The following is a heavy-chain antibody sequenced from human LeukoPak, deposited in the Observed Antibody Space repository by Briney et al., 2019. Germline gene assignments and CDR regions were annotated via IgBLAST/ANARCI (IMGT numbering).Heavy chain of an antibody. CDR1: GFSFSTYA. D-gene: IGHD3-9*01. CDR3: ARKQYYDILTGPGMADAFDI. Sequence: GRSLRLSCAASGFSFSTYAMHWVRQAPGKGLEWVSYISSSGSTIYYADSVKGRFTISRDNAKNSLYLQMNSLRAEDTAVYYCARKQYYDILTGPGMADAFDIWGQGTMVTVSS. V-gene: IGHV3-48*03. J-gene: IGHJ3*02. CDR2: ISSSGSTI.